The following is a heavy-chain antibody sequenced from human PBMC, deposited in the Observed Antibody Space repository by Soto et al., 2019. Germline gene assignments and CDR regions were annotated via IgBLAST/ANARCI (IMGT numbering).Heavy chain of an antibody. D-gene: IGHD5-12*01. V-gene: IGHV4-39*07. CDR1: GGTIISRSYY. Sequence: PSETMSLTCTVSGGTIISRSYYWSWIRKPPGKGLEWIGYINHSGSTNYNPSLKSRVTISVDTSKNQFSLKLSSVTAADTAVYYCASLSIQGFYSGYDSWGQGTLVTVSS. CDR2: INHSGST. CDR3: ASLSIQGFYSGYDS. J-gene: IGHJ5*02.